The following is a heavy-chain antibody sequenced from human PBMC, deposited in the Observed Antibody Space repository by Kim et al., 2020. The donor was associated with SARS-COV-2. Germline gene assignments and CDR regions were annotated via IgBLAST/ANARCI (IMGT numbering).Heavy chain of an antibody. V-gene: IGHV1-69*13. CDR2: IIPKFGTT. D-gene: IGHD5-12*01. J-gene: IGHJ3*02. CDR1: GGTFNSYC. Sequence: SVKVSCKASGGTFNSYCISWVRQAPGQGLEWMGGIIPKFGTTNYAQKFQDRVTITADESTSTAYMELSSLRSEDTAIYYCATGRVEMATNDAFDIWGQGTRVTVSS. CDR3: ATGRVEMATNDAFDI.